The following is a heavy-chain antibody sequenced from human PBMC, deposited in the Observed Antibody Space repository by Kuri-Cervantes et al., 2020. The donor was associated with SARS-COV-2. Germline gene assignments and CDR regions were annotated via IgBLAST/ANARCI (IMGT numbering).Heavy chain of an antibody. V-gene: IGHV1-2*04. J-gene: IGHJ6*02. D-gene: IGHD3-10*01. Sequence: ASVKVSCKASGYTFSDYYMYWARQAPGQGLEWMGWINPNSGGTNYAQKFQGWVTMTRDTSSTGYMELSRLRSDDTAVYYCARGMVRGLIQSYYYGMDVWGQGTTVTVSS. CDR2: INPNSGGT. CDR1: GYTFSDYY. CDR3: ARGMVRGLIQSYYYGMDV.